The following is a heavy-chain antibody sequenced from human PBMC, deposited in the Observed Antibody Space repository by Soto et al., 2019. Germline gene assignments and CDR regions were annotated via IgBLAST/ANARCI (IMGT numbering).Heavy chain of an antibody. J-gene: IGHJ4*02. CDR1: GERVSSNRVV. D-gene: IGHD2-21*02. V-gene: IGHV6-1*01. Sequence: SPTLSRTCAICGERVSSNRVVWNWIRQSPSRGLEWLGRTYYRSKWSNDYAVSVKSRITINPDTSENQFSLQLNSVTPEDTAIYYCARARDSLFDYWGQGTPVTVSS. CDR3: ARARDSLFDY. CDR2: TYYRSKWSN.